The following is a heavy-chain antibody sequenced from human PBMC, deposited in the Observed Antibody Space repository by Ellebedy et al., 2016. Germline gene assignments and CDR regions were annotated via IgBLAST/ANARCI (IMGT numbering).Heavy chain of an antibody. CDR2: IYYSGTT. J-gene: IGHJ4*02. Sequence: LRLXCSVSGGSINSGDYYWSWIRQPPGQGLEWLGYIYYSGTTYYNTSLKSRITISVDTSKNQFSLRLSSVTAADTAVYLCARETDFWSDSSYFDYWGQGILVTISS. CDR1: GGSINSGDYY. V-gene: IGHV4-30-4*01. CDR3: ARETDFWSDSSYFDY. D-gene: IGHD3-3*01.